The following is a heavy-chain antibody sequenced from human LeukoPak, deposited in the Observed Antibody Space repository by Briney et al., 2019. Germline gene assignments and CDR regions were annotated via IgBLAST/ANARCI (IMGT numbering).Heavy chain of an antibody. CDR2: IKESEKT. V-gene: IGHV4-34*01. J-gene: IGHJ4*02. CDR3: AREGLRNVHNPLGY. D-gene: IGHD5-24*01. Sequence: PSETLSLTCAVYGGSLSGYYWSWIRQPPGKGLEWIGEIKESEKTNYNPSLKSRVTISIDMSKNQFSLKLSSVTAADTAVHYCAREGLRNVHNPLGYWGQGTLVTVSS. CDR1: GGSLSGYY.